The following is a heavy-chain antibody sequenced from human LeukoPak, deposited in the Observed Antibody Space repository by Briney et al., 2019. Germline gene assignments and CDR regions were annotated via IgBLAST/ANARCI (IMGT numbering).Heavy chain of an antibody. Sequence: LXLTXAVSGASIXSRXWWTWGRQSPGXGVXXXGXXFHSGTANYKPSLKSRITLSVDKSRNQFSLTLSSVTAADTAVYYCARGELLWFGELSGYGMDVWGQGTTVTVSS. D-gene: IGHD3-10*01. V-gene: IGHV4-4*02. CDR1: GASIXSRXW. CDR2: XFHSGTA. CDR3: ARGELLWFGELSGYGMDV. J-gene: IGHJ6*02.